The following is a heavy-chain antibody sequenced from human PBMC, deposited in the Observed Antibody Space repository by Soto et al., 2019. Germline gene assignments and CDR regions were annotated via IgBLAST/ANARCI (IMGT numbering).Heavy chain of an antibody. Sequence: ASVKVSCKASGYTFTSYGISWVRQAPGQGLEWMGWISAYNGNTNYAQKFQGRVTITADESTSTAYMELSSLRSEDTAVYYCARDIIDGSIAARNYYYYGMDVWGQGTTVTVSS. CDR1: GYTFTSYG. V-gene: IGHV1-18*01. D-gene: IGHD6-6*01. J-gene: IGHJ6*02. CDR3: ARDIIDGSIAARNYYYYGMDV. CDR2: ISAYNGNT.